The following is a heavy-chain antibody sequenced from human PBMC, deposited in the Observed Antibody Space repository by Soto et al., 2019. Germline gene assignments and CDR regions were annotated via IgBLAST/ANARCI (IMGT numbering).Heavy chain of an antibody. CDR1: GGSISSGGYY. CDR2: IYYSGST. D-gene: IGHD3-22*01. Sequence: QVQLQESGPGLVKPSQILSLTCTVSGGSISSGGYYWSWIRQHPGKGLEWIGYIYYSGSTYYNPSLKSRVTISVDTSKNQFSLKLSSVTAADTAVYYCARGGGYYDSSGYYSLWFDPWGQGTLVTVSS. CDR3: ARGGGYYDSSGYYSLWFDP. V-gene: IGHV4-31*03. J-gene: IGHJ5*02.